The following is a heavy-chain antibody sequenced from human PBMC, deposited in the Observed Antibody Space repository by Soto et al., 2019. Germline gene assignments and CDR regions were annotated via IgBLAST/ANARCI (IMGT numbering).Heavy chain of an antibody. Sequence: SETLSLTCAVYGGSFSGYYWTWIRQSPEKGLEWIGEVNHSGTTYYNPSLKTRVTISVHTPKNQFSLKMSSVTAADTAVYYCARGIGYCSSINCYSSRRLRFDSWGQGTLVTVSS. CDR3: ARGIGYCSSINCYSSRRLRFDS. CDR2: VNHSGTT. V-gene: IGHV4-34*01. CDR1: GGSFSGYY. J-gene: IGHJ4*02. D-gene: IGHD2-2*01.